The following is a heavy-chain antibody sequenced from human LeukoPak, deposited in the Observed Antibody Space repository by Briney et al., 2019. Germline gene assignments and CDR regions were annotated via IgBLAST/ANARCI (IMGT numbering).Heavy chain of an antibody. J-gene: IGHJ4*02. Sequence: PSQTLSLTCTVSGGSISSGSYYWSWIRQPAGKGLEWIGRIYTSGFTNYNPSLKSRVTISVDTSKNQFSLKLSSVTAADTAVYYCARRRHFWSVHYSIRQDYFDYWGQGTLVTVSS. D-gene: IGHD3-3*02. CDR3: ARRRHFWSVHYSIRQDYFDY. CDR2: IYTSGFT. V-gene: IGHV4-61*02. CDR1: GGSISSGSYY.